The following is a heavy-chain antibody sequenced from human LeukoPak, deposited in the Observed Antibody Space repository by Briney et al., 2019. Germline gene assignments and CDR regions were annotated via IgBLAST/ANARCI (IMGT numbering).Heavy chain of an antibody. CDR3: ARDQAVGGYYDSSGYYAFDY. J-gene: IGHJ4*02. CDR2: ISAYNGNT. Sequence: ASVKVSCKASGYTFTSYGISWVRQAPGQGLEWMGWISAYNGNTNYAQKLQGRVTITADRSTSTAYMELSSLRSEDTAVYYCARDQAVGGYYDSSGYYAFDYWGQGTLVTVSS. CDR1: GYTFTSYG. D-gene: IGHD3-22*01. V-gene: IGHV1-18*01.